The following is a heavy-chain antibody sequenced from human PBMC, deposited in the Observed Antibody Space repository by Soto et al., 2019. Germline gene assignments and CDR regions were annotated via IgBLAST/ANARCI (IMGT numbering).Heavy chain of an antibody. CDR1: GGTFSSYA. V-gene: IGHV1-69*01. CDR3: ARDSSPRNGVVIPYDAFDI. J-gene: IGHJ3*02. CDR2: IIPIFGTA. D-gene: IGHD3-3*01. Sequence: QVQLVQSGAEVKKPGSSVKVSCKASGGTFSSYAISWVRQAPGQGLEWMGGIIPIFGTANYAQKFQGRVTITADESTITAYMELSSLRSEDTAVYYCARDSSPRNGVVIPYDAFDIWGQGTMVTVSS.